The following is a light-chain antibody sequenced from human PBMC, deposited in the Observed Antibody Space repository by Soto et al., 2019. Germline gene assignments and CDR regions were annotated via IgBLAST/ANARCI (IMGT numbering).Light chain of an antibody. J-gene: IGLJ3*02. V-gene: IGLV2-8*01. CDR1: SSDVGAYKD. Sequence: QSALTQPPSASGSPGQSVTISCTGTSSDVGAYKDVSWYQQYPGKAPKLMIYEVSQRPSGVPDRFSGSKSGNTASLTVSGLQAEDEADYYCTSYAGSNIWVFGGGTKVTVL. CDR2: EVS. CDR3: TSYAGSNIWV.